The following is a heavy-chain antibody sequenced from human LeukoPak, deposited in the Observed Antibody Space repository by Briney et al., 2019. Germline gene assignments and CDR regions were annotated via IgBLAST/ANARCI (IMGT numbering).Heavy chain of an antibody. CDR3: ARVGGSGSFHYFDY. D-gene: IGHD3-10*01. CDR2: IYYSGST. V-gene: IGHV4-59*01. Sequence: SETLSLTCTVSGGSISSYYWSWIRQPPGKGLEWIGYIYYSGSTNYNPSLKSRVTISVDTSKNQFSLKLSSVTAADTAVYYCARVGGSGSFHYFDYWGQGTLITVSS. J-gene: IGHJ4*02. CDR1: GGSISSYY.